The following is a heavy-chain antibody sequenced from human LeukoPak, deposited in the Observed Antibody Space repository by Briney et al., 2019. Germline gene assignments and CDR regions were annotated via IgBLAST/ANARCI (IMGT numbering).Heavy chain of an antibody. CDR3: AKDISMVVAGRDAFDI. J-gene: IGHJ3*02. Sequence: GGXLXXSXXXSXXXXXSYGMHWVRQAPGKGLEWVAFIRYDGSNKYYADSVKGRFTIPRDNSKNTLYLQMNSLRAEDTAVYYCAKDISMVVAGRDAFDIWGQGTMVTVSS. CDR1: XXXXXSYG. CDR2: IRYDGSNK. V-gene: IGHV3-30*02. D-gene: IGHD2-15*01.